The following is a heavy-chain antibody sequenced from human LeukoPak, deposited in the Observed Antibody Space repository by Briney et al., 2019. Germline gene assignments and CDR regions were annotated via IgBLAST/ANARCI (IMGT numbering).Heavy chain of an antibody. CDR1: GFTFSVYG. CDR3: ATQFGSGTLANEYDY. V-gene: IGHV3-30*02. CDR2: IRSDGSNK. Sequence: GGSLRLSCAASGFTFSVYGMHWVRQAPGKGLEWVSFIRSDGSNKYYTESVKGRFTVSRDNSNNTLYLQMNSLSVEDTAVYYCATQFGSGTLANEYDYWGQGSLVTVSS. D-gene: IGHD3-10*01. J-gene: IGHJ4*02.